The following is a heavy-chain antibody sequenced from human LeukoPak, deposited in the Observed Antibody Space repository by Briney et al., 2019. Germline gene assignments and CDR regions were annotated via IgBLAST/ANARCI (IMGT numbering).Heavy chain of an antibody. J-gene: IGHJ3*02. CDR3: ARGGTYDI. CDR2: IKQDGSQK. CDR1: GFTSSRYW. Sequence: GGSLRLSCVASGFTSSRYWMTWFRQAPGKGLEWVANIKQDGSQKNYVDSVKGRFTISRDNAKKSLYLQMNSLRGEDTAVYFYARGGTYDIWGQGTRVTVSS. V-gene: IGHV3-7*01.